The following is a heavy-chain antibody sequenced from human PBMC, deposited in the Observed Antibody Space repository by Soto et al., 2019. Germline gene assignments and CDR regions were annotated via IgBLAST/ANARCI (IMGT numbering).Heavy chain of an antibody. V-gene: IGHV4-39*01. J-gene: IGHJ4*02. CDR2: IYYSGST. CDR3: ARVDGYILRPFDY. CDR1: GGSISSSSYY. D-gene: IGHD5-12*01. Sequence: SETLSLTCTVSGGSISSSSYYWGWIRQPPGKGLEWIGSIYYSGSTYYNPSLKSRVTISVDTSKNQFSLKLSSVTAADTAVYYCARVDGYILRPFDYWGQGTLVTISS.